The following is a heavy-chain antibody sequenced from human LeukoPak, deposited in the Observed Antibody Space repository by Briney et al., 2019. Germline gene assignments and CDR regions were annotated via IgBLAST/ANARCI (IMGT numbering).Heavy chain of an antibody. CDR3: ARETRDGYNLNFDY. V-gene: IGHV4-59*12. CDR2: IYYSGST. CDR1: GGSISSYY. J-gene: IGHJ4*02. Sequence: SETLSLTCTVSGGSISSYYWSWIRQPPGKGLEWIGYIYYSGSTNYNPSLKSRVTISVDTSKNQFSLKLSSVTAADTAVYYCARETRDGYNLNFDYWGQGTLVTVSS. D-gene: IGHD5-24*01.